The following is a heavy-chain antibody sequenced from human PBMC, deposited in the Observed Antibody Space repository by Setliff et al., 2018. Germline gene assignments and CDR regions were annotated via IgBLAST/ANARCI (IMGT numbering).Heavy chain of an antibody. D-gene: IGHD3-10*01. CDR2: IYPGDSIT. J-gene: IGHJ5*02. Sequence: GESLKISCKGSGYSFSTCWVGWVRQMPGKGLEWMGIIYPGDSITRYSPSFQGQVTISVDKSINTAYPQWSSLRASDTAIYYCARHPYYYGSGTYLDNNNRWFDPWGQGTLVTVSS. V-gene: IGHV5-51*01. CDR1: GYSFSTCW. CDR3: ARHPYYYGSGTYLDNNNRWFDP.